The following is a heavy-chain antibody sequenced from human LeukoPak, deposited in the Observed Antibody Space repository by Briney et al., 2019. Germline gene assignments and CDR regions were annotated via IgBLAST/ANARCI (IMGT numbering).Heavy chain of an antibody. D-gene: IGHD1-7*01. J-gene: IGHJ6*03. CDR2: IIPIFGTA. Sequence: GASVKVSCKASGGTFSSYAISWVRQAPGQGLEWMGGIIPIFGTANYAQKFQGRVTITADESTSTAYMELSSLRSEDTAVYYCARTLYNWNYEGDYYYMDVWGKGTTVTVSS. CDR3: ARTLYNWNYEGDYYYMDV. CDR1: GGTFSSYA. V-gene: IGHV1-69*13.